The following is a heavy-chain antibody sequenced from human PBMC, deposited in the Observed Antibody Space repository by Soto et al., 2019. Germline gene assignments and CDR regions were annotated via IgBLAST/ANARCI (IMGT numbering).Heavy chain of an antibody. J-gene: IGHJ6*02. CDR1: GGTFSSYA. D-gene: IGHD3-3*01. V-gene: IGHV1-69*13. CDR2: IIPIFGTA. Sequence: SVKVSCKASGGTFSSYAISWVRQAPGQGLEWMGGIIPIFGTANYAQKFQGRVTITADESTSTAYMELSSLRSEDTAVYYCARQNYDFWSGYPYYYYYGMDVWGQGTTVTVSS. CDR3: ARQNYDFWSGYPYYYYYGMDV.